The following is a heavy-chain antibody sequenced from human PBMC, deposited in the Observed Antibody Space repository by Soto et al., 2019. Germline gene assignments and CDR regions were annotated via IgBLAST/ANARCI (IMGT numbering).Heavy chain of an antibody. D-gene: IGHD3-10*01. CDR3: TTPRFSYGSGSLYYYYYGMDV. Sequence: GGSMRLSCAASGFTFSNAWMSWVRQAPGKGLEWVGRIKSKTDGGTTDYAAPVKGRFTISRDDSKNTLYLQMNSLKTEDTAVYYCTTPRFSYGSGSLYYYYYGMDVWGQGTTVTVSS. CDR1: GFTFSNAW. V-gene: IGHV3-15*01. CDR2: IKSKTDGGTT. J-gene: IGHJ6*02.